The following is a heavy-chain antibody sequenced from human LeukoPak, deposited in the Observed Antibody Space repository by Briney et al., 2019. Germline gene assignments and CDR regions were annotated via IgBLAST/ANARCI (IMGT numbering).Heavy chain of an antibody. V-gene: IGHV4-30-2*01. J-gene: IGHJ4*02. D-gene: IGHD3-22*01. CDR1: GGSISSGGYS. Sequence: SETLSLTCAVSGGSISSGGYSWSWIRQPPGKGLEWIGYIYHSGSTYYNPSLKSRVTISVDRSKNQFSLKLSSVTAADTAVYYCARGVRRYLDYWGQGTLVTVSS. CDR3: ARGVRRYLDY. CDR2: IYHSGST.